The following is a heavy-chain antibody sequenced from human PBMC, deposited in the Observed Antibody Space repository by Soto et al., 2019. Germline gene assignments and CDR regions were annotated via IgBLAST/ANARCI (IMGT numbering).Heavy chain of an antibody. V-gene: IGHV7-4-1*01. CDR3: ARDRAHVVVTATDAFDI. D-gene: IGHD2-21*02. CDR2: INTNTGNP. J-gene: IGHJ3*02. CDR1: GYTFTSYA. Sequence: ASVKVSFKASGYTFTSYAMNWVRQAPGQGLEWMGWINTNTGNPTYAQGFTGRFVFSLDTSVSTAYLQICSLKAEDTAVYYCARDRAHVVVTATDAFDIWGQGTMVTVSS.